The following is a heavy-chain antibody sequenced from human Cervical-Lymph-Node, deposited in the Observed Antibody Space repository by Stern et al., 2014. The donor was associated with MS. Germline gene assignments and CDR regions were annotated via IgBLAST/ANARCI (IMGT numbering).Heavy chain of an antibody. D-gene: IGHD1-1*01. V-gene: IGHV1-69*01. CDR2: IVPIFGTA. CDR3: ARDSTTGMDV. J-gene: IGHJ6*02. Sequence: VQLVQSGAEVKKPGSSVKVSCKTSGDTFSSYAISWVRQGPGQGLAWMGGIVPIFGTANYAEKFKGRVTITADVSTNTAYMELSRLGSDDTAVYYCARDSTTGMDVWGQGTTVTVSS. CDR1: GDTFSSYA.